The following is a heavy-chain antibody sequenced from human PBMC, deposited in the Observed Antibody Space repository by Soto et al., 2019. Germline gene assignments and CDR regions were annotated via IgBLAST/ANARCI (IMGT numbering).Heavy chain of an antibody. J-gene: IGHJ4*02. CDR2: ISAYNGNT. CDR1: GYTFTSYG. Sequence: QVQLVQSGAEVKKPGASVKVSCKASGYTFTSYGIIWVRQAPGQGLEWMGWISAYNGNTNYAQKLQGRVTMTTDTSTSTAYMELRSLRSDDTAVYYCAIKWGGYYDSSGYYYGYWGQGTLVTVSS. D-gene: IGHD3-22*01. CDR3: AIKWGGYYDSSGYYYGY. V-gene: IGHV1-18*01.